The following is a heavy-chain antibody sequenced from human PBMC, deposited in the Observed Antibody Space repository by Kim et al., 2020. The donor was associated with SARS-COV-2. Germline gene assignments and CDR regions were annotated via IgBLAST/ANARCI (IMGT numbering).Heavy chain of an antibody. D-gene: IGHD3-9*01. Sequence: VKGRVAITRDNAKNSLYLQMNSLRAEDTAVYYCAGANYDILTGNHAFDIWGQGTMVTVSS. V-gene: IGHV3-21*01. CDR3: AGANYDILTGNHAFDI. J-gene: IGHJ3*02.